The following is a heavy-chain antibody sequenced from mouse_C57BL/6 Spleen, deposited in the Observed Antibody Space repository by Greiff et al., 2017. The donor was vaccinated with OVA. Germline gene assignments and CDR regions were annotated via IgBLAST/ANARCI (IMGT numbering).Heavy chain of an antibody. D-gene: IGHD4-1*01. CDR1: GYAFTNYL. CDR3: ARSWDEAY. CDR2: INPGGGGT. J-gene: IGHJ3*01. Sequence: QVQLQQSGAELVRPGTSVKVSCPASGYAFTNYLIEWVKQRPGQGLEWIGVINPGGGGTNYNEKFKGKATLTADKSSSTAYMQLSSLTSEDSAVYFSARSWDEAYWGKGTLVTVSA. V-gene: IGHV1-54*01.